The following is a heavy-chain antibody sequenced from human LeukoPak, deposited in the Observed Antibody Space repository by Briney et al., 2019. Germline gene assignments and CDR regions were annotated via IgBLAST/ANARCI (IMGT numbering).Heavy chain of an antibody. CDR2: IYYSGST. CDR1: GGAISRWC. J-gene: IGHJ6*03. Sequence: SETLSLTCTVSGGAISRWCWSWLRQPAGKGLEWIGYIYYSGSTNYNPSLKSRVTISVDTSKNQFSLKLSSVTAADTAVYYCARELTVTEGFYYYYYYMDVWGKGTTVTVSS. D-gene: IGHD4-11*01. V-gene: IGHV4-59*01. CDR3: ARELTVTEGFYYYYYYMDV.